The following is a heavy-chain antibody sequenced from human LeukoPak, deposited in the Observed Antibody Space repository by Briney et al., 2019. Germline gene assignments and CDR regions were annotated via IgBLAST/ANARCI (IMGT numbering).Heavy chain of an antibody. CDR1: GYTFTSYG. V-gene: IGHV1-18*01. Sequence: ASVKVSCKASGYTFTSYGISWVRQAPGQGLEWMGWISAYNGNTNYAQKLQGRVTMTTDTSTSTAYMELRSLRSDDTAVYYCARDPESPYYDFWSGSYFDYWGQGTLVTVSS. CDR2: ISAYNGNT. D-gene: IGHD3-3*01. J-gene: IGHJ4*02. CDR3: ARDPESPYYDFWSGSYFDY.